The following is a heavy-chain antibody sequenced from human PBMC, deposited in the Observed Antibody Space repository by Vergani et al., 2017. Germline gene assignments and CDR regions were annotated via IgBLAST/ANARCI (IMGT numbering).Heavy chain of an antibody. CDR1: GGSISSGAFS. CDR2: IFQSGSP. J-gene: IGHJ3*01. V-gene: IGHV4-30-2*01. CDR3: ARDNKQLRPRAFDL. D-gene: IGHD4-23*01. Sequence: QLQLQESGSGLVKPSQTLSLNCAASGGSISSGAFSWGWIRQPPGRGLQWIGHIFQSGSPDYNASLKSRVNISLDKSKNQFSLTLTSVTAADTAVYYCARDNKQLRPRAFDLWGQGTMVTVSS.